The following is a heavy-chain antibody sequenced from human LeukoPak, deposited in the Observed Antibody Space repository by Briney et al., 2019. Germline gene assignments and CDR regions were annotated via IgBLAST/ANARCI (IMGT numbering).Heavy chain of an antibody. CDR3: ARDGVREDIVVVPASSYFDY. D-gene: IGHD2-2*01. V-gene: IGHV3-21*01. CDR2: ISSSSSHI. Sequence: GGSLRLSCAASGFTFSSYSMNWVRQAPGKGLEWVSSISSSSSHIYYADSVKGRFTISRDNAKNSLYLQMNSLRAEDTAVYYCARDGVREDIVVVPASSYFDYWGQGTLVTVSS. CDR1: GFTFSSYS. J-gene: IGHJ4*02.